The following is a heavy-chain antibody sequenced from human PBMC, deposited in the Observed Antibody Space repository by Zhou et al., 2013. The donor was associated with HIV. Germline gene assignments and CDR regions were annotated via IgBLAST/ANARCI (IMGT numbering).Heavy chain of an antibody. D-gene: IGHD3-22*01. J-gene: IGHJ4*02. CDR1: GYTFTSYG. CDR3: ARVPKTXYYYDTRGYYFDY. V-gene: IGHV1-18*01. Sequence: QVHLVQSGTEVKKPGASLKVSCKTSGYTFTSYGINWLRQAPGHGLEWLGWISGYNGHTNYAQKLHVRVSLTTDASTSTAYMELRSLTSDDTAVYYCARVPKTXYYYDTRGYYFDYWGQGTLVTVSS. CDR2: ISGYNGHT.